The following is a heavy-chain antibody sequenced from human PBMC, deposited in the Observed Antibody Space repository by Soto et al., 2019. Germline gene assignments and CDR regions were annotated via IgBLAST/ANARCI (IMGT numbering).Heavy chain of an antibody. D-gene: IGHD3-10*01. CDR3: ARSNYGSGSYPLSYYYYYGMDV. Sequence: SETLSLTCTVSGGSISSGDYYWSWIRQPPGKGLEWIGYIYYSGSTYYNPSLKSRVTISVDTSKNQFSLKLSSVTAADTAVYYCARSNYGSGSYPLSYYYYYGMDVWGQGTTVTVSS. CDR2: IYYSGST. J-gene: IGHJ6*02. CDR1: GGSISSGDYY. V-gene: IGHV4-30-4*01.